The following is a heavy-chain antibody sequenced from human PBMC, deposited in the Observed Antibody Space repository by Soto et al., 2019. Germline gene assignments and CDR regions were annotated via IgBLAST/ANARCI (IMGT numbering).Heavy chain of an antibody. D-gene: IGHD6-19*01. V-gene: IGHV3-48*02. Sequence: EVQLVESGGGSVQPGRSLRLSCAASGFTFSTFSMNWVRQAPGRGLEWISYISGGGRPISYADSVKGRFTISRDNAKNTLYLQMDSLTDEATAVYYCARDLGWAVDSWGQGTLVTVSS. CDR2: ISGGGRPI. CDR3: ARDLGWAVDS. CDR1: GFTFSTFS. J-gene: IGHJ4*02.